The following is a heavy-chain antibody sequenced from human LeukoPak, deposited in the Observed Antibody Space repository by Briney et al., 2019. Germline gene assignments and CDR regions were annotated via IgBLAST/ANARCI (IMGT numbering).Heavy chain of an antibody. Sequence: GGSLRLSCTASGFTFSTYGTHWVRQAPGKGLEWVAHISYDGNDKNYADSVKGRFTISRDNAKNSLYLQMNSLSAEDTALYYCARDLYSSSWYFVSPGGYWGQGTLVTVSS. J-gene: IGHJ4*02. CDR1: GFTFSTYG. D-gene: IGHD6-13*01. V-gene: IGHV3-30*03. CDR3: ARDLYSSSWYFVSPGGY. CDR2: ISYDGNDK.